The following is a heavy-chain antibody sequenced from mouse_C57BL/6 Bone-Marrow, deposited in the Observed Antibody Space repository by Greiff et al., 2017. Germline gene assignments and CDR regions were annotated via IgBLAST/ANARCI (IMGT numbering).Heavy chain of an antibody. CDR3: ARSRVLLRGYFAV. CDR2: IDPNRGGT. CDR1: GYTFTRYW. V-gene: IGHV1-72*01. D-gene: IGHD1-1*01. J-gene: IGHJ1*03. Sequence: VQLQQPGAELVKPGASVKLSCKASGYTFTRYWMHWVKQRPGRGLEWIGRIDPNRGGTKYNEKFTRKATLTVDKPSSPASMQLSSLTAEDSAVYCCARSRVLLRGYFAVWGTGTTVTVSS.